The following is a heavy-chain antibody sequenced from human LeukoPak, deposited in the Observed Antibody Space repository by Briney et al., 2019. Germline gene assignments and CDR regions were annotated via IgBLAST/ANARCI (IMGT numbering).Heavy chain of an antibody. CDR2: TSRSGGST. CDR1: GFTFSNYA. CDR3: AKDEGENGEYWSNFHH. Sequence: PGGSLRLSCAASGFTFSNYAMSRVRQAPGKGLEWVSATSRSGGSTYYADSVKGRFTISRDNSKSALFLQINSLRVEDTAVYYCAKDEGENGEYWSNFHHWGQGTLVTVSS. J-gene: IGHJ4*02. V-gene: IGHV3-23*01. D-gene: IGHD2-8*01.